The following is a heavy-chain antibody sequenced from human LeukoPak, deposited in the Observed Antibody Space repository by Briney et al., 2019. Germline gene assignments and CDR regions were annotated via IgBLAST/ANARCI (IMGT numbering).Heavy chain of an antibody. V-gene: IGHV4-34*01. CDR3: ARAPPSITIFGVGDWYFDL. Sequence: SETLSLTCAVYGGSFSGYYWSWIRQPPGKGLEWIGEINHSGSTNYNPSLKSRVTISVDTSKNQFSLKLSSVTAADTAVYYCARAPPSITIFGVGDWYFDLWGRGTLVTVSS. CDR2: INHSGST. D-gene: IGHD3-3*01. J-gene: IGHJ2*01. CDR1: GGSFSGYY.